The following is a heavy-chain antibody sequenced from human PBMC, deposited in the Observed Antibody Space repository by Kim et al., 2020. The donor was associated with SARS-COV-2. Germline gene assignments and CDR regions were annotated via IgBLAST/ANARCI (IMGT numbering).Heavy chain of an antibody. Sequence: GGSLRLSCAASGFTFSSYGMHWVRQAPGKGLEWVAVISYDGSNKYYADSVKGRFTISRDNSKNTLYLQMNSLRAEDTAVYYCAKIKPPIVGATPPYYYGMDVWGQGTTVTVSS. CDR1: GFTFSSYG. CDR3: AKIKPPIVGATPPYYYGMDV. J-gene: IGHJ6*02. CDR2: ISYDGSNK. D-gene: IGHD1-26*01. V-gene: IGHV3-30*18.